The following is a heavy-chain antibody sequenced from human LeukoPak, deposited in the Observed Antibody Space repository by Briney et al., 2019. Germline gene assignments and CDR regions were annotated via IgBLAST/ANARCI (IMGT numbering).Heavy chain of an antibody. V-gene: IGHV4-4*07. Sequence: SETLSLTCTVSGGSISSYYLSWIRQPAGKGLEWIGRIYTSGSTNYNPSIKSRVTMSVDTSKNQFSLKLSSVTAADTAVYYCATKTRGGSRQHYYYYMDVWGKGTTVTISS. CDR2: IYTSGST. D-gene: IGHD2-15*01. CDR1: GGSISSYY. J-gene: IGHJ6*03. CDR3: ATKTRGGSRQHYYYYMDV.